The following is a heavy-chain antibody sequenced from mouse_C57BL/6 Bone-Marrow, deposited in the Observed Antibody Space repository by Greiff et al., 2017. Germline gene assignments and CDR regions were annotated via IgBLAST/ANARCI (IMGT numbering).Heavy chain of an antibody. CDR3: SSIDGNYFDF. Sequence: EVQLQQSGAELVRPGASVKLSCTASGFNFNDYYIHWVKPTPEQGLEWIGWIDPESGDTEYATKFQGKATITSDTSSNTAYLQRSSLTSEDTAVYYCSSIDGNYFDFWGQGTPLTVAS. J-gene: IGHJ2*01. D-gene: IGHD2-3*01. CDR2: IDPESGDT. V-gene: IGHV14-4*01. CDR1: GFNFNDYY.